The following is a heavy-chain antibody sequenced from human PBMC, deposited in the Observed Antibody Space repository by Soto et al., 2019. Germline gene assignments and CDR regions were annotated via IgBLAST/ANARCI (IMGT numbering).Heavy chain of an antibody. D-gene: IGHD3-22*01. CDR3: RYYYDSSGYNIYYYYYGMDV. J-gene: IGHJ6*02. V-gene: IGHV3-23*01. CDR1: GFTFSSYA. Sequence: GGSLRLSCAASGFTFSSYAMSWVRQAPGKGLEWVSAIRGSGGSTYYADSVKGRFTISRDNSKNTLYLQMNSLRAEDTAVYYCRYYYDSSGYNIYYYYYGMDVWGQGTTVTVSS. CDR2: IRGSGGST.